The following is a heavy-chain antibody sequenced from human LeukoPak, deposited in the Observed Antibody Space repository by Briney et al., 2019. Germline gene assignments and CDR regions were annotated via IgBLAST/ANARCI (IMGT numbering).Heavy chain of an antibody. J-gene: IGHJ4*02. Sequence: GSSVKVSCKASGGTFSSYAISWVRQAPGQGLEWMGIINPSGGSTSYAQKFQGRVTMTRDTSTSTVYMELSSLRSEDTAVYYCARGLVVPAALVWGQGTLVTVSS. CDR1: GGTFSSYA. CDR3: ARGLVVPAALV. V-gene: IGHV1-46*01. D-gene: IGHD2-2*01. CDR2: INPSGGST.